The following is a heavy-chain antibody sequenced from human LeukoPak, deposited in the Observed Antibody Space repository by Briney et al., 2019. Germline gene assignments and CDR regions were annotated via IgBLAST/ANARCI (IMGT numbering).Heavy chain of an antibody. CDR1: GYTFTIYG. Sequence: ASVHVSCQASGYTFTIYGISWVRQAPGQGLEWMGWISSYNGNTNYAQKLQGRVTMTTDTSTSTAYMELRSLRCDDTAVYYCARLPRLDIVVVPAAIDPWGQGTLVTVSS. CDR2: ISSYNGNT. J-gene: IGHJ5*02. D-gene: IGHD2-2*01. V-gene: IGHV1-18*01. CDR3: ARLPRLDIVVVPAAIDP.